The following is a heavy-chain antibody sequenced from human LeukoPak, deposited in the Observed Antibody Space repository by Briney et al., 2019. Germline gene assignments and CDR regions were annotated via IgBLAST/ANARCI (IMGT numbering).Heavy chain of an antibody. J-gene: IGHJ4*02. V-gene: IGHV4-39*07. CDR1: GGSISSSSYY. Sequence: PSETLSLTCTVSGGSISSSSYYWGWIRQPPGKGLEWIGSIYYSGSTYYNPSLKSRVTISVDTSKNQFSLKLSSVTAADTAVYYCARVGSTAMVSFDYWGQGTLVTVSS. CDR2: IYYSGST. D-gene: IGHD5-18*01. CDR3: ARVGSTAMVSFDY.